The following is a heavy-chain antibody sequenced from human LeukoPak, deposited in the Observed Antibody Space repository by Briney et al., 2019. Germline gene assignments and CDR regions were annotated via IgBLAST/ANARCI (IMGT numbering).Heavy chain of an antibody. D-gene: IGHD4-23*01. CDR2: ISGSGGST. J-gene: IGHJ4*02. CDR3: AKDWAYGGNSGGDY. Sequence: GGSLKLSCAASGFTFSSYAMSWIRQAPGKGLEWVSGISGSGGSTYYADSVKGRFTISRDNSKNTLYLPMNSLRAEDTAVYYCAKDWAYGGNSGGDYWGQGTLVTVSS. V-gene: IGHV3-23*01. CDR1: GFTFSSYA.